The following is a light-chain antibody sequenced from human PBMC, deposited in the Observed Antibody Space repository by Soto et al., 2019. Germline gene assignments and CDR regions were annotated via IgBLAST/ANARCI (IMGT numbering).Light chain of an antibody. CDR1: QSVSSN. Sequence: EIVMTQSPATLSVSPGERAPISCRASQSVSSNLAWYQQKLCQAPRLLIYGASTRATGIPARFSGSASGTEFILTISSLQSEDFAVYYGQQYKNWPTLTFGQATRLEIK. CDR3: QQYKNWPTLT. J-gene: IGKJ5*01. CDR2: GAS. V-gene: IGKV3D-15*01.